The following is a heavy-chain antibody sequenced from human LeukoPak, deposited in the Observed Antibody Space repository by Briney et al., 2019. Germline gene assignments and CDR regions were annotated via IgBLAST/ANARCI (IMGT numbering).Heavy chain of an antibody. J-gene: IGHJ4*02. CDR1: GYTFTSYG. CDR3: ARDPKKDYYDSSGYYPSDY. CDR2: IGAYNGNT. D-gene: IGHD3-22*01. Sequence: ASVKVSCKASGYTFTSYGISWVRQAPGQGLEWMGWIGAYNGNTNYAQKLQGRVTMTTDTSTSTAYMELRSLRSDDTAVYYCARDPKKDYYDSSGYYPSDYWGQGTLVTVSS. V-gene: IGHV1-18*01.